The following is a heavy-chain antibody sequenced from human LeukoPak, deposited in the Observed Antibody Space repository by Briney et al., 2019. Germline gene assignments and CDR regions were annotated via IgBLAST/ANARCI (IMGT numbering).Heavy chain of an antibody. CDR3: ASCGGWPRCAFDI. V-gene: IGHV1-69*13. J-gene: IGHJ3*02. D-gene: IGHD6-19*01. Sequence: SVKVSCKASGGTFSSYAISWVRQAPGQGLEWMGGIIPIFGTANYAQKFQGRVTITADESTSTAYMELSSLRSEDTAVYYCASCGGWPRCAFDIWGQGTMVTVSS. CDR1: GGTFSSYA. CDR2: IIPIFGTA.